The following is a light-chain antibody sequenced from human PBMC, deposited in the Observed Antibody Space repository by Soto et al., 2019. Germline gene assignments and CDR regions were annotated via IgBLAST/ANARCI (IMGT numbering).Light chain of an antibody. J-gene: IGKJ1*01. CDR1: QSVSSSH. CDR2: GAS. V-gene: IGKV3-20*01. Sequence: EIVLTQSPGTLPLSPGERATLSCRASQSVSSSHLAWYQQKPGQAPRLLISGASSRATGIPDRFTGSGSGTVFTLTISRLEPEDFAVYYCQQYGSSPRTFGQGTKVEIK. CDR3: QQYGSSPRT.